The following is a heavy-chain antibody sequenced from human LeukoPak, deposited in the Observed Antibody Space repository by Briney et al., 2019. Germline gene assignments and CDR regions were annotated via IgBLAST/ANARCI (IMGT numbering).Heavy chain of an antibody. Sequence: SETLSLTCAVSGYSISSGYYWGWIRQPPGKGLEWIGSFYHSGSNYYNPSLKSRVTISVDTSKNQFSLKLSSVTAADTAVYYCARNTTNHTITVTNAFDIWGQGTMVTVSS. D-gene: IGHD4-17*01. CDR2: FYHSGSN. CDR3: ARNTTNHTITVTNAFDI. V-gene: IGHV4-38-2*01. J-gene: IGHJ3*02. CDR1: GYSISSGYY.